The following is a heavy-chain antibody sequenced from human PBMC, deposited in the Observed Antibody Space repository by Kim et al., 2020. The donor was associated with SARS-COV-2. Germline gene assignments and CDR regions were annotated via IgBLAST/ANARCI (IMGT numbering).Heavy chain of an antibody. CDR1: GGSFENY. Sequence: SETLSLTCGVYGGSFENYWSWIRQPPGRGLEWIGEITHSGETNYRPSLKSRVSMSVDTSKKQFSLRLTSVTAADTAVYYCATGVDFDPWGQGTLVTVSS. V-gene: IGHV4-34*01. CDR2: ITHSGET. J-gene: IGHJ5*02. CDR3: ATGVDFDP.